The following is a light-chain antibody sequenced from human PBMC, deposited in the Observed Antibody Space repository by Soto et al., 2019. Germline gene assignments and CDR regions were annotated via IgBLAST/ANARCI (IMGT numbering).Light chain of an antibody. CDR1: QSVNSN. CDR3: QQYNNWLRWT. J-gene: IGKJ1*01. Sequence: EIVMTQSPATLSLPPREKVTLSCRANQSVNSNLAWYQQKPGRGPRLLIYDASTRATGIPARFSGSGSGTEFTLTISSLQSEDFAVYYCQQYNNWLRWTFGQGTKVDIK. CDR2: DAS. V-gene: IGKV3-15*01.